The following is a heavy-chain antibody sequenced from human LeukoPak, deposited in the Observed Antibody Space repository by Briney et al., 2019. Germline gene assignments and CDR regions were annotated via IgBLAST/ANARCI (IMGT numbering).Heavy chain of an antibody. V-gene: IGHV3-21*01. Sequence: GGSLRLSCAASGFTLSSYSMNWVRQAPGKGLEWVSSISSSSSYIYYADSVKGRFTISRDNAKNSLYLQMNSLRAEDTAVYYCARVVGIAAAGTDYYYGMDVWGQGTTVTVSS. J-gene: IGHJ6*02. D-gene: IGHD6-13*01. CDR2: ISSSSSYI. CDR3: ARVVGIAAAGTDYYYGMDV. CDR1: GFTLSSYS.